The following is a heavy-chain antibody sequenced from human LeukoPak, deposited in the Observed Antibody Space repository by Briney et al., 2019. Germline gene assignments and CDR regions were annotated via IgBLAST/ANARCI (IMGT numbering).Heavy chain of an antibody. V-gene: IGHV1-46*01. D-gene: IGHD2-2*01. CDR2: INPSGGST. CDR3: ARAEINCSSTSCRSGAFDI. J-gene: IGHJ3*02. Sequence: ASVRVSCKASGYTFTSYYMHWVRQAPGQGLEWMGIINPSGGSTSYAQKFQGRVTMTRDTSTSTVYMELSSLRSEDTAVYYCARAEINCSSTSCRSGAFDIWGQGTMVTVSS. CDR1: GYTFTSYY.